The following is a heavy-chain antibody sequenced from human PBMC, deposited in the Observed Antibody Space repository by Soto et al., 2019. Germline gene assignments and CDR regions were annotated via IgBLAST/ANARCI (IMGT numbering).Heavy chain of an antibody. CDR3: ARDGAVAGDSNFDY. D-gene: IGHD6-19*01. CDR1: GYTITRYA. J-gene: IGHJ4*02. V-gene: IGHV1-3*01. Sequence: ASVKVSCKASGYTITRYAMYWVRQAPGQRLEWMGWINAGNGNTKYSQKFQGRVTITTDTSASTAYMELSSLRSEDTAVYYCARDGAVAGDSNFDYWGQGTLVTVSS. CDR2: INAGNGNT.